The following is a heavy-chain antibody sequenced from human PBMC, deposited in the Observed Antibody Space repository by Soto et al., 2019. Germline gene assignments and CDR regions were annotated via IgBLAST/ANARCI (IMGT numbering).Heavy chain of an antibody. CDR3: IQSRCGGDCLQSYASYYYGMDV. CDR2: IYWDDDK. Sequence: SGPTLVNPTQTLTLTCTFSAFSLSTGGVGVGWIRQPPGKALEWLALIYWDDDKRYSPSLRSRLTITKDTSKNQVVLTVTNMDPVDTATYYCIQSRCGGDCLQSYASYYYGMDVWGQGTTVTVSS. D-gene: IGHD2-21*02. J-gene: IGHJ6*02. CDR1: AFSLSTGGVG. V-gene: IGHV2-5*02.